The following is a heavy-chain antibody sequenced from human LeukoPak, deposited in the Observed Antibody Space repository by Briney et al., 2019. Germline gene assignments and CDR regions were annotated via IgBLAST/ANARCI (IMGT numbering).Heavy chain of an antibody. Sequence: GGSLRLSCAASRFTFSSYWMHWVRQAPGKGLVWVSRINSDGSSTTYADSVKGRFTISRDNAKNTLYLQMNSLRAEDTAVYYCARTIGSKNAFDIWGQGTMVTVP. CDR1: RFTFSSYW. V-gene: IGHV3-74*01. CDR3: ARTIGSKNAFDI. CDR2: INSDGSST. D-gene: IGHD1-26*01. J-gene: IGHJ3*02.